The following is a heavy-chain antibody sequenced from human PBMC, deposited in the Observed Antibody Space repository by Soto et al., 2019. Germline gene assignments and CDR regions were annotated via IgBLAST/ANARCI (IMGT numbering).Heavy chain of an antibody. CDR1: GGSFSDDY. CDR3: ARDRYFYDSRGYYRTLDS. V-gene: IGHV4-59*01. D-gene: IGHD3-22*01. CDR2: IFHSGIT. Sequence: SETLSLTCFISGGSFSDDYWTWIRQSPGKGLEWIGYIFHSGITDYNPSVKSRVTISIDKSRNLFSLNLTSVTAADTAVYYCARDRYFYDSRGYYRTLDSWGQGTLVTVSS. J-gene: IGHJ5*01.